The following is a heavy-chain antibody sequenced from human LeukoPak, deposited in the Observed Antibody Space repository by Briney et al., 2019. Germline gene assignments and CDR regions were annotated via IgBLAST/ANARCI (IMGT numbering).Heavy chain of an antibody. V-gene: IGHV3-30*04. D-gene: IGHD4-17*01. CDR1: GFTFSSYA. J-gene: IGHJ4*02. Sequence: GGSLRLSCAASGFTFSSYAMHWVRQAPGKGLEWVAVISYDGSNKYYADSVKGRFTISRDNSKSTLYLQMNSLRAEDTAVYYCARGTVTTLFDYWGQGTLVTVSS. CDR2: ISYDGSNK. CDR3: ARGTVTTLFDY.